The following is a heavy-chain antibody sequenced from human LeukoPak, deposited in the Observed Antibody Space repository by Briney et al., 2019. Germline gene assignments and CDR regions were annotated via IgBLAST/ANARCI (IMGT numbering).Heavy chain of an antibody. V-gene: IGHV1-69*04. J-gene: IGHJ5*02. D-gene: IGHD3-22*01. Sequence: GASVKVSCKASGGTFSSYAISWVRQAPGQGLEWMGRIIPIFGIANYAQKFQGRVTITADKSTSTAYMELSSLRSEDTAVYYCARDRPDVYYDSSGYYYVTGFDPWGQGTLVTVSS. CDR3: ARDRPDVYYDSSGYYYVTGFDP. CDR2: IIPIFGIA. CDR1: GGTFSSYA.